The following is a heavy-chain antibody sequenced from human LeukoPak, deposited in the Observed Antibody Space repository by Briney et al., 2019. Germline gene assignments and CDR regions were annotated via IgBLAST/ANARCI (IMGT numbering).Heavy chain of an antibody. J-gene: IGHJ4*02. CDR1: RFIFSRYA. D-gene: IGHD5-12*01. CDR2: ISDSGFNT. V-gene: IGHV3-23*01. CDR3: ARDVRWLRFVFDY. Sequence: GGSLRLSCTASRFIFSRYALSWVRQAPGQGLEWVSAISDSGFNTFYADSVKGRFTISRDNSKDTLFLEMNSLRDEDTAVYCCARDVRWLRFVFDYWGQGTLVTVSS.